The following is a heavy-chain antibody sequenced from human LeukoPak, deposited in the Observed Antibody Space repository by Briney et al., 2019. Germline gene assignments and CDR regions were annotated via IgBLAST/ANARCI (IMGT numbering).Heavy chain of an antibody. Sequence: QPGGSLRLSCAASGFTFSSYAMSWVRQAPGKGLEWVSAISGSGGSTYYADSLKGRFTISRDNAKNSLYLQMNSLRAEDTAVYYCARDLAWDAFDIWGQGTMVTVSS. CDR2: ISGSGGST. V-gene: IGHV3-23*01. J-gene: IGHJ3*02. CDR1: GFTFSSYA. CDR3: ARDLAWDAFDI.